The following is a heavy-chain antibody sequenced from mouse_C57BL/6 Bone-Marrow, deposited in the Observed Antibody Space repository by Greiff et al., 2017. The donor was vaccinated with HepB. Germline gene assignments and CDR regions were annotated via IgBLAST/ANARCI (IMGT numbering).Heavy chain of an antibody. D-gene: IGHD1-1*01. J-gene: IGHJ2*01. V-gene: IGHV1-42*01. CDR1: GYSFTGYY. CDR3: ASLYYYGSSYGY. CDR2: INPSTGGT. Sequence: VQLQQSGPELVKPGASVKISCKASGYSFTGYYMNWVKQSPEKSLEWIGEINPSTGGTTYNQKFKAKATLTVDKSSSTAYMQLKSLTSEDSAVYYCASLYYYGSSYGYWGQGTTLTVSS.